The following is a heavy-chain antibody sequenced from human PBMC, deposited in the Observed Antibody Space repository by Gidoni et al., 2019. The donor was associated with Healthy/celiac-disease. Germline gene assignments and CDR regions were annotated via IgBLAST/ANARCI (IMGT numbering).Heavy chain of an antibody. CDR1: GFTFSSYA. J-gene: IGHJ4*02. CDR2: ISGSGGST. CDR3: AKDRYSSSWPEYFDY. V-gene: IGHV3-23*01. Sequence: EVQLLESGGGLVQPGGSLRLSCAASGFTFSSYAMSWVRQAPGEGLECVAAISGSGGSTYYADSVKGRFTISRDNSKNTLYLQMNSLRAEDTAVYYCAKDRYSSSWPEYFDYWGQGTLVTVSS. D-gene: IGHD6-13*01.